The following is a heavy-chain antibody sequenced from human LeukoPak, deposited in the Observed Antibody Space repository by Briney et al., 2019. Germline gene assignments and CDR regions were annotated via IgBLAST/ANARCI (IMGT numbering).Heavy chain of an antibody. CDR2: YYFNGST. CDR1: GGLINRRSLL. D-gene: IGHD6-6*01. CDR3: ARSDSSSSVVLGSYYGMDV. V-gene: IGHV4-39*01. Sequence: SGTPSLPCTVPGGLINRRSLLLVLLRQPPGEGPGVVGTYYFNGSTYYSPYLKSRVTMSVDTSKNQFSLNVNSVTAADTAVYYCARSDSSSSVVLGSYYGMDVWGQGTTVTVCS. J-gene: IGHJ6*02.